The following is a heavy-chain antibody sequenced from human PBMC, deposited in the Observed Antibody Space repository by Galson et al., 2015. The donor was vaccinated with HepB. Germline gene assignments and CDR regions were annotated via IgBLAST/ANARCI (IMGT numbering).Heavy chain of an antibody. Sequence: SLRLSCAASGFTFGDYAMSWFRQAPGKGLEWVGFIGSKAYGGTTEYAASVKGRFTISGDNSKSIAYLQMNSLKTEDTAVYYCTRGSIAARVYYYYGMDVWGQGTTVTVSS. CDR3: TRGSIAARVYYYYGMDV. V-gene: IGHV3-49*03. J-gene: IGHJ6*02. CDR1: GFTFGDYA. CDR2: IGSKAYGGTT. D-gene: IGHD6-6*01.